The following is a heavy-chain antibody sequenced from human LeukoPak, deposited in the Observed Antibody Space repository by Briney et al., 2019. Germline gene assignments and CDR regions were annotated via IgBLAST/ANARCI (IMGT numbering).Heavy chain of an antibody. J-gene: IGHJ4*02. V-gene: IGHV3-48*03. Sequence: AGSLRLSCAASGFTFSSYEMNWVRQAPGKGLEWLLHISNSGNSIHYADSVNGRVTISRDNAEHSLYLQMHSLRAEDMAFYYCARTRDGPFDYWGQGTLVTVSS. D-gene: IGHD5-24*01. CDR1: GFTFSSYE. CDR2: ISNSGNSI. CDR3: ARTRDGPFDY.